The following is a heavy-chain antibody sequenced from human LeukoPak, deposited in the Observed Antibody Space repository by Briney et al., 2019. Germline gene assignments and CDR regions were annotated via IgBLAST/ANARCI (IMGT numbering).Heavy chain of an antibody. Sequence: HPGGSLRLSCAASGFAFSTYGMHWVRQAPGKGLEWVAVISDDGNNKYYVDSVKGRFTISRDNSKNTLYLQMNSLRAEDTAVYYCARHLEKDFWTGIYKDYYYYYMDVWGKGTTVTVSS. J-gene: IGHJ6*03. D-gene: IGHD3/OR15-3a*01. CDR2: ISDDGNNK. V-gene: IGHV3-30*03. CDR3: ARHLEKDFWTGIYKDYYYYYMDV. CDR1: GFAFSTYG.